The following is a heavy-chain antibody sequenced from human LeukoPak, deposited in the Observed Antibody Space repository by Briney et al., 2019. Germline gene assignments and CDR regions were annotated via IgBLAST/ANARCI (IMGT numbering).Heavy chain of an antibody. CDR2: IKQDGSEK. CDR1: GFTFSTYW. D-gene: IGHD6-13*01. CDR3: TREAATGIDY. Sequence: PGGSLRLSCAASGFTFSTYWMSWVRQAPGKGLEWVANIKQDGSEKYYLDSVKGRFTISRDNAKNSLYLQMNSLRAEDTAVCFCTREAATGIDYWGQGTLVTASS. J-gene: IGHJ4*02. V-gene: IGHV3-7*01.